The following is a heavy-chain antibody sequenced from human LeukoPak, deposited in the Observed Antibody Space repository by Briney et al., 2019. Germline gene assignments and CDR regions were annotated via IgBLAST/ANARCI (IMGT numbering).Heavy chain of an antibody. CDR1: GDTFSDYY. CDR3: ARAGDQYFEY. Sequence: ASVKVSCKASGDTFSDYYIHWVRQAPGQGLEWMGIINPTGDDANYTQNFQGRVTLTRDTSASTVYMELTSLRSEDTAVYYCARAGDQYFEYWGQGTPVTVCS. V-gene: IGHV1-46*01. CDR2: INPTGDDA. D-gene: IGHD3-10*01. J-gene: IGHJ4*02.